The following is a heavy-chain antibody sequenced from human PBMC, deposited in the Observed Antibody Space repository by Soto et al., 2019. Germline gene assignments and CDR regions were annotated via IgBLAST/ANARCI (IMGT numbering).Heavy chain of an antibody. V-gene: IGHV3-30*18. Sequence: QVQLVESGGGVVQPGTSLRLSCEASGFAFNKFGMHWVRQAPGKGLEWVAFISYDGSYQYYADSVQGRLTITRDNSMNTRNMQLTGLGREDTAVYYCAKGGVVGGGRGYHWGQVTLVTVAA. J-gene: IGHJ5*02. CDR1: GFAFNKFG. CDR2: ISYDGSYQ. D-gene: IGHD3-22*01. CDR3: AKGGVVGGGRGYH.